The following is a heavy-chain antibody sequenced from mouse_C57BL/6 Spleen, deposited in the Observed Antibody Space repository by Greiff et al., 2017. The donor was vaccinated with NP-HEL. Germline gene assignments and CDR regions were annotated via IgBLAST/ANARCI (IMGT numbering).Heavy chain of an antibody. V-gene: IGHV2-9-1*01. Sequence: VKLVESGPGLVAPSQSLSITCTVSGFSLTSYAISWVRQPPGKGLEWLGVIWTGGGTNYNSALKSRLSISKDNSKSQVFLKMNSLHTDDTARYYCARKESPLGVYYAMDYWGQGTSVTVSS. CDR2: IWTGGGT. CDR3: ARKESPLGVYYAMDY. CDR1: GFSLTSYA. J-gene: IGHJ4*01. D-gene: IGHD3-3*01.